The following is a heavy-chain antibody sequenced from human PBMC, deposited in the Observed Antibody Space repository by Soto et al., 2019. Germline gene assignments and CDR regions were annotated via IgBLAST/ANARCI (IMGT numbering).Heavy chain of an antibody. CDR1: GFTFSSYG. CDR3: ARDRKYYDSSGYYPVD. CDR2: IWFDGSNK. J-gene: IGHJ4*02. D-gene: IGHD3-22*01. V-gene: IGHV3-33*01. Sequence: GGSLRLSCAASGFTFSSYGMHWVRQAQGKGLEWVAVIWFDGSNKYYADSVKGRFTISRDNSKNTLYLQMYSLRAEDTAVYYCARDRKYYDSSGYYPVDWGQGTLVTVSS.